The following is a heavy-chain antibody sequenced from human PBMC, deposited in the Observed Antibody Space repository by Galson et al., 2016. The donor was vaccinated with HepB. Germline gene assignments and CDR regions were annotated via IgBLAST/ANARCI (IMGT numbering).Heavy chain of an antibody. CDR3: ARGIAARPTDV. CDR2: IYYTGST. D-gene: IGHD6-6*01. Sequence: SETLSLTCTVSSGSINYYYWSWIRQPPGKRLEWVGYIYYTGSTNSNPSLKSRVTISLDMSKSQISPKLNSVTTADTAGYYCARGIAARPTDVWGRGTTVIVSS. J-gene: IGHJ6*04. V-gene: IGHV4-59*01. CDR1: SGSINYYY.